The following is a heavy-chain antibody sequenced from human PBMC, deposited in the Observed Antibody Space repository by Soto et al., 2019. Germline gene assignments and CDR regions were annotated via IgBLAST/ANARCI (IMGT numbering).Heavy chain of an antibody. CDR1: GFDVSNTD. CDR2: IYSGGYT. J-gene: IGHJ4*02. Sequence: GGSLRLSCAASGFDVSNTDMSWVRQAPGKGLEWVSVIYSGGYTNYADSVKGRFIVSRDNSKNTLYLQMNSLRAEDTAVYYCAKNKGSSSSAPDYWGQGTLVTVSS. CDR3: AKNKGSSSSAPDY. D-gene: IGHD6-6*01. V-gene: IGHV3-66*01.